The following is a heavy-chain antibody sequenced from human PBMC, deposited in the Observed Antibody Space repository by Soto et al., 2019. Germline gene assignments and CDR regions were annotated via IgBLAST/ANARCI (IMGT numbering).Heavy chain of an antibody. CDR3: AREVEPYSSSWGDYYYGMDV. CDR2: IWYDGSNK. D-gene: IGHD6-13*01. CDR1: GFTFSSYG. V-gene: IGHV3-33*01. Sequence: QVQLVESGGGVVQPGRSLRLSCAASGFTFSSYGMHWVRQAPGKGLEWVAVIWYDGSNKYYADSVKGRFTISRDNSKNTLYLQMNSLRAEDTAVYYCAREVEPYSSSWGDYYYGMDVWGQGTTVTVSS. J-gene: IGHJ6*02.